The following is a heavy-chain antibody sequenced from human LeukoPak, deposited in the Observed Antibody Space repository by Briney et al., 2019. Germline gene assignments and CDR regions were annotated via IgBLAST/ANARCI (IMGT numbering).Heavy chain of an antibody. D-gene: IGHD4-17*01. CDR1: GFTFSSYA. V-gene: IGHV3-23*01. J-gene: IGHJ4*02. CDR2: ISGSGGST. CDR3: AKDTNYGDPAGDY. Sequence: GGSLRLSCAASGFTFSSYAMSWVRQAPGKGLEWVSAISGSGGSTYYADSVKGRFTISRDNSKNTLYLQINSLRSEDTAVYYCAKDTNYGDPAGDYWGQGTLVTASS.